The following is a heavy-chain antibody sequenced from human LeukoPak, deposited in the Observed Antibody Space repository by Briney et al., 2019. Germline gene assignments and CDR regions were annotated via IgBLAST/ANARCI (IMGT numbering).Heavy chain of an antibody. CDR1: GFTFSSSS. J-gene: IGHJ6*03. CDR2: ITTSSSTI. V-gene: IGHV3-48*01. Sequence: GGSLRLSCAASGFTFSSSSTNWVRQAPGKGLQWVSYITTSSSTIYYADSVKGRFTISGDNAKNSLYLQMSSLRAEDTAVYYCARPDYDFWTGSPGGHYMDVWGKGTTVTVSS. D-gene: IGHD3-3*01. CDR3: ARPDYDFWTGSPGGHYMDV.